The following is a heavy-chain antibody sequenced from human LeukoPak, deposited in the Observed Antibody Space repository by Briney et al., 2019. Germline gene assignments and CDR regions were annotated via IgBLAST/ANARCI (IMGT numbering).Heavy chain of an antibody. Sequence: TSETLSLTCTVSGGSISSYYWSWIRQPAGKGLEWIGRIYTSGSTNYSPSLKSRVTMSVDTSKNQFSLKLSSVTAADTAVYYCASLGDWLSLEYWGQGTLVTVSS. V-gene: IGHV4-4*07. J-gene: IGHJ4*02. CDR2: IYTSGST. D-gene: IGHD3/OR15-3a*01. CDR1: GGSISSYY. CDR3: ASLGDWLSLEY.